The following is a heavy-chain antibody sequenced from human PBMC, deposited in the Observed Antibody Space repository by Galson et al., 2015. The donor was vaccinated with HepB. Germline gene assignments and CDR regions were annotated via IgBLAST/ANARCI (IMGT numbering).Heavy chain of an antibody. CDR1: GDTLTSYS. V-gene: IGHV1-69*02. J-gene: IGHJ3*01. Sequence: SVKVSCKASGDTLTSYSIGWLRQAPGQGLEWMGRIIAVLGLPEYAQKFQGRVTITADRSKSTAYMELSSLRSDDTAVYFCARWGMDAFDVWGQGTKVTVSS. D-gene: IGHD7-27*01. CDR3: ARWGMDAFDV. CDR2: IIAVLGLP.